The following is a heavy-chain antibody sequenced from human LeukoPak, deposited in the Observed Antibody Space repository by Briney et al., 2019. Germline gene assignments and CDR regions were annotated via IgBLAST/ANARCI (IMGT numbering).Heavy chain of an antibody. CDR2: IRYDGSNK. V-gene: IGHV3-30*02. CDR1: GFTFSSYG. J-gene: IGHJ5*02. CDR3: ARECIAAAGNWFDP. Sequence: GGSLRLSCAASGFTFSSYGMHWVRQAPGKGLEWVAFIRYDGSNKYYADSVKGRFTISRDNSKNTLYLQMNSLRAEDTAVYYCARECIAAAGNWFDPWGQGTLVTVSS. D-gene: IGHD6-13*01.